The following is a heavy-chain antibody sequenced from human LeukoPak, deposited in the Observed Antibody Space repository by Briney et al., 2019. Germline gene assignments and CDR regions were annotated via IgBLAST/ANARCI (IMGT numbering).Heavy chain of an antibody. CDR2: VHLNGAT. J-gene: IGHJ4*02. Sequence: SVTLSLTCAVSGGSIMTTNWWSWVRQPPGKGLEWIREVHLNGATNYNPSLKSRVAISVDTSKNQFSLKLSSVTAADTAVYYCARHLSDSGSYQVLWYWGQGTLVTVSS. V-gene: IGHV4-4*02. CDR3: ARHLSDSGSYQVLWY. CDR1: GGSIMTTNW. D-gene: IGHD3-10*01.